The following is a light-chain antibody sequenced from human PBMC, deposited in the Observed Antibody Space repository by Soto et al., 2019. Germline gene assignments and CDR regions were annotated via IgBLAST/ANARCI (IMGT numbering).Light chain of an antibody. CDR1: SSDVGSYNR. CDR3: SSYTSSSTYV. Sequence: QSVLTQPPSLSGSPGQSVTISCTGTSSDVGSYNRVSWYQQPPGTAPKLMIYEVSNRPSGVPDRFSGSKSGNTASLTISGLQAEGEADYYCSSYTSSSTYVFGTGTKVTVL. V-gene: IGLV2-18*02. J-gene: IGLJ1*01. CDR2: EVS.